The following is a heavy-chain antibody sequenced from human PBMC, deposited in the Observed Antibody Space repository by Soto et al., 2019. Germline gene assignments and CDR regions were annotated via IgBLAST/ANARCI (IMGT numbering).Heavy chain of an antibody. J-gene: IGHJ5*02. Sequence: GASVKVSCKASGFTLSSYGISWVRQAPGQGXEWMGWISGYNGKTNYAQKLQGRVVVTIDTSTTTAYMELRSLSSDDTAVYYCARDCKRCYNILTVYKSATRGICFDPWGQGPLVSVS. CDR1: GFTLSSYG. CDR3: ARDCKRCYNILTVYKSATRGICFDP. CDR2: ISGYNGKT. D-gene: IGHD3-9*01. V-gene: IGHV1-18*04.